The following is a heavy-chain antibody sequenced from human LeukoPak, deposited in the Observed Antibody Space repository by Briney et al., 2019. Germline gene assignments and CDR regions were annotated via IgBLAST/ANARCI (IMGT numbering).Heavy chain of an antibody. CDR3: ATYFYGEYGSYYFDY. Sequence: SETLSLTCAVSGAFITNSHWWSWARQPPGKGLEWVGEIYHSGTTNYNPSLKSRVTMSVDKSKDQFSLKLSSVTAADTAVYYCATYFYGEYGSYYFDYWGQGTLVTVSS. J-gene: IGHJ4*02. D-gene: IGHD4-17*01. CDR1: GAFITNSHW. V-gene: IGHV4-4*02. CDR2: IYHSGTT.